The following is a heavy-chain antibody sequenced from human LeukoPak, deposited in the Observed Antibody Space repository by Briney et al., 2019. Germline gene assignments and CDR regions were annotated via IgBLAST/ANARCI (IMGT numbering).Heavy chain of an antibody. CDR1: SLTFTSFR. V-gene: IGHV3-7*01. Sequence: GGSLRLSCSASSLTFTSFRMIWVRQAPGKGLEWVSNIKVDVRENNYVDSVKDRFTISRNNTKHSLYLQMNSLRAKHTAVNYCARCDKYCDPWYFDYGGQGTLVTVSS. CDR3: ARCDKYCDPWYFDY. D-gene: IGHD3-3*01. CDR2: IKVDVREN. J-gene: IGHJ4*02.